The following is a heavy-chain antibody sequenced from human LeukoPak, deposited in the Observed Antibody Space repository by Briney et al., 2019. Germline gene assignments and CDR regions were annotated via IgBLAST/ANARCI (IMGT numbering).Heavy chain of an antibody. V-gene: IGHV4-39*07. CDR3: ARARGYSYGCFDY. CDR2: IYYSGST. J-gene: IGHJ4*02. D-gene: IGHD5-18*01. Sequence: SSETLSLTCTVSGGSISSSSYYWGWIRQPPGNGLEWIGSIYYSGSTYYNPSLKSRVTISVDTSKNQFSLKLSSVTAADTAVYYCARARGYSYGCFDYWGQGTLVTVSS. CDR1: GGSISSSSYY.